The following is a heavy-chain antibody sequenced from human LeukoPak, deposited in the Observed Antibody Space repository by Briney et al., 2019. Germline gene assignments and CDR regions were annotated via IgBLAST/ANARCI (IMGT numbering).Heavy chain of an antibody. D-gene: IGHD6-13*01. J-gene: IGHJ4*02. CDR3: ARSSSKKGGLFDY. Sequence: ASVKVSCKVSGYTFTSYAMNWVRQAPGQGLEWMGRINPNSGGTNYAQKFQGRVTMTRDTSISTAYMELSRLRSDDTAVYYCARSSSKKGGLFDYWGQGTLVTVSS. CDR1: GYTFTSYA. V-gene: IGHV1-2*06. CDR2: INPNSGGT.